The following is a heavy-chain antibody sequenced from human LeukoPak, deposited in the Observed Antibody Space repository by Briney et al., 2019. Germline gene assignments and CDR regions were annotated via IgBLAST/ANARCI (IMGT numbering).Heavy chain of an antibody. V-gene: IGHV5-51*01. CDR3: ARPGTSSGWYKDAFDI. CDR2: IYPSDSDT. CDR1: GYSFTSYW. D-gene: IGHD6-19*01. J-gene: IGHJ3*02. Sequence: GESLKISCKGSGYSFTSYWIAWVRQMPGKGLEWMGIIYPSDSDTRYSPSFQGQVTISADKSIRTAYLKWSSLKASDTAMYYCARPGTSSGWYKDAFDIWGQGTMVTVSS.